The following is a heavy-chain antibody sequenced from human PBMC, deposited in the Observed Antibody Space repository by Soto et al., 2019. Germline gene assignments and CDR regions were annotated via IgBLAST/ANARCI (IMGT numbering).Heavy chain of an antibody. J-gene: IGHJ4*02. Sequence: QVQLVQSGAEVKKPGASVKVTCKASGYTFTSCAIHWLRQAPGQSLEWVGWIHAGNGDIKYSQKFQGRVTFTGDTSVSVAYMELSSLTSEDTAIYYCANRIGVRATIPVWGYWGQGTLVTVSS. CDR2: IHAGNGDI. CDR3: ANRIGVRATIPVWGY. D-gene: IGHD5-12*01. V-gene: IGHV1-3*01. CDR1: GYTFTSCA.